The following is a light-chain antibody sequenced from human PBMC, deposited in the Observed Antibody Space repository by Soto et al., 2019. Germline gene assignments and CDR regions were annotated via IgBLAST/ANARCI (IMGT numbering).Light chain of an antibody. V-gene: IGKV4-1*01. CDR2: GAS. CDR3: QQYGRSPQT. J-gene: IGKJ1*01. Sequence: DIVLTHYPDSLAFSLGERATINWKSSQSVLYSSNNKNYLAWYQQKPGQAPRLLIYGASSRAPGIPDRFSGSGSGTDFTLTISRLEPEDFAVYYCQQYGRSPQTFGQGTKVDIK. CDR1: QSVLYSSNNKNY.